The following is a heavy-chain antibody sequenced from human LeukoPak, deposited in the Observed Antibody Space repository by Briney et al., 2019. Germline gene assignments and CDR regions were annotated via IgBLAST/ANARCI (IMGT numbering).Heavy chain of an antibody. D-gene: IGHD6-13*01. CDR3: ARGGGSSSWYQGIDY. CDR1: GGTFSSYA. CDR2: IIPIFGTA. J-gene: IGHJ4*02. V-gene: IGHV1-69*06. Sequence: GASVKVSCNASGGTFSSYAISWVRQAPGQGLEWMGGIIPIFGTANYAQKFQGRVTITADKSTSTAYMELSSLRSEDTAVYYCARGGGSSSWYQGIDYWGQGTLVTVSS.